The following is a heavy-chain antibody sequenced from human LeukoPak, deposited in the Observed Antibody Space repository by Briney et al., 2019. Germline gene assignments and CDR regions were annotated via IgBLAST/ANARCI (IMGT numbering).Heavy chain of an antibody. CDR2: IYTSGST. Sequence: SETLSLTCTVSGGSISSGSYYWSWIRQPAGKGLEWIGRIYTSGSTNYNPSLKGRVTISVDTSKNQFSLKLSSVTAADTAVYYCARASIAAAGTVTNFDYWGQGTLVTVSS. V-gene: IGHV4-61*02. J-gene: IGHJ4*02. CDR3: ARASIAAAGTVTNFDY. D-gene: IGHD6-13*01. CDR1: GGSISSGSYY.